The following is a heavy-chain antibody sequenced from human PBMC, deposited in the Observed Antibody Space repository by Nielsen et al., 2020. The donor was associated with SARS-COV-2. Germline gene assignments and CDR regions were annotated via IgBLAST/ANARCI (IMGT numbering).Heavy chain of an antibody. CDR2: IYHSGST. CDR1: GGSISSSNW. CDR3: ARGLGNYDILTGYYTSAGAPYYFDY. Sequence: SETLSLTCAVSGGSISSSNWWSWVRQPPGKGLEWIVEIYHSGSTNYNPSLKSRVTISVDTSKNQFSLKLSSVTAADTAVYYCARGLGNYDILTGYYTSAGAPYYFDYWGQGTLVTVSS. J-gene: IGHJ4*02. D-gene: IGHD3-9*01. V-gene: IGHV4-4*02.